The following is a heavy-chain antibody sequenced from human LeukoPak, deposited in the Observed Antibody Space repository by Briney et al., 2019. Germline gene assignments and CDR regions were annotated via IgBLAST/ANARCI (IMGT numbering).Heavy chain of an antibody. CDR1: GGSITSYY. CDR3: ARDLGYSYGYE. Sequence: PSETLSLTCTVSGGSITSYYWSWIRQPPGEGLEWIGYIYYSGSTNYNPSLKSRVTISVDTSKNQFSLKLSSVTAADTAVYYCARDLGYSYGYEWGHGTLVTVSS. D-gene: IGHD5-18*01. V-gene: IGHV4-59*01. CDR2: IYYSGST. J-gene: IGHJ4*01.